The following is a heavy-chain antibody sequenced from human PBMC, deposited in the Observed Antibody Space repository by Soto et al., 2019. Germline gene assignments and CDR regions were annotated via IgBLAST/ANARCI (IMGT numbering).Heavy chain of an antibody. CDR3: VRLVGNSWLDS. V-gene: IGHV1-18*01. CDR1: GYTFTSYG. CDR2: ISAYNGNT. Sequence: ASVKVSCKASGYTFTSYGISLVRQAPGQGLEWMGWISAYNGNTNYAQKLQGRVTMTTDTSNNQLSLQLNSVTPDDTAVYYCVRLVGNSWLDSWGPGTLVTVSS. D-gene: IGHD2-2*01. J-gene: IGHJ5*01.